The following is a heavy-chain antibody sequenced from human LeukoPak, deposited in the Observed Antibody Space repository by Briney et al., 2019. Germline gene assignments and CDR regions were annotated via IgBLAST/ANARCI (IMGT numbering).Heavy chain of an antibody. CDR2: TSLDGSNK. D-gene: IGHD6-19*01. CDR1: GLTFSSYA. CDR3: ARTYRSDWYYFDY. Sequence: GTSLRLSCAASGLTFSSYAMHWVRQAPGKGLEWVAVTSLDGSNKNFADSVKGRFIISRDNSMNTIYLQLSSLRVEDTAVYYCARTYRSDWYYFDYWGQGTLVTVSS. V-gene: IGHV3-30-3*01. J-gene: IGHJ4*02.